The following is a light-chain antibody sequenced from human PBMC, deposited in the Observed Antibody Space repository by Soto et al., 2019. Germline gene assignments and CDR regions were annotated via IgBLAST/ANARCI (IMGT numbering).Light chain of an antibody. CDR2: DAS. J-gene: IGKJ4*01. CDR3: QQYENLLT. Sequence: DIQITQSPSSLSSSVLYIFTITFQASQDISNFLNWYQQKPGKAPKLLIYDASNLETGVPSRFSGSGSGTDFTFTISSLQPEDIATYYCQQYENLLTFGGGTKVDIK. V-gene: IGKV1-33*01. CDR1: QDISNF.